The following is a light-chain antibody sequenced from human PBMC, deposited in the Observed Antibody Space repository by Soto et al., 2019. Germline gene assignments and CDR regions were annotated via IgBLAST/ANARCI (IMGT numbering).Light chain of an antibody. Sequence: IVLTQSPGTLSLSPGERATLSCRASQSVSSNYLAWYQQKPGQAPRLLIYDASSRATGIPARFSGSGSGTDFTLTISSLEPEDFAVYYCQQRSSSPRTFGQGTKVDIK. CDR1: QSVSSNY. J-gene: IGKJ1*01. V-gene: IGKV3-20*01. CDR2: DAS. CDR3: QQRSSSPRT.